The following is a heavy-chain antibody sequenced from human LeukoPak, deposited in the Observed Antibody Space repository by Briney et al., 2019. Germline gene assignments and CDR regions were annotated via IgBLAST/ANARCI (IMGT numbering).Heavy chain of an antibody. CDR3: ARLGGSCPDDAFDI. Sequence: GGSLRLSCADSGFTFSSYSMNWVRQAPGKGLEWVSSISSSSRYIYYADSVKGRFTISRDNAKNSLYLQMNSLRAEDTAVYFCARLGGSCPDDAFDIWGPGTMVTVSS. J-gene: IGHJ3*02. CDR2: ISSSSRYI. V-gene: IGHV3-21*01. CDR1: GFTFSSYS. D-gene: IGHD2-15*01.